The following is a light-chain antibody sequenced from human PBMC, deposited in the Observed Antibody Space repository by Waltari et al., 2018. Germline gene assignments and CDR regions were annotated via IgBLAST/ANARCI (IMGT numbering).Light chain of an antibody. CDR2: YKSDSDK. V-gene: IGLV5-45*03. CDR3: MIWHTSAWV. J-gene: IGLJ3*02. Sequence: QAVLTQPSSLSASPGASASLPCTLRSGINVVTYRIYWYQQKPGSRPQYLLRYKSDSDKQQGAGVPSRFSASKDASANAGILLISGLQSEDEADYYCMIWHTSAWVFGGGTKLTVL. CDR1: SGINVVTYR.